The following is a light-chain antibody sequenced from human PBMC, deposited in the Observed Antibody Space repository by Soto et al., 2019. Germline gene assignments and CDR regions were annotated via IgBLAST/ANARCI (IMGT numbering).Light chain of an antibody. CDR1: QSISSW. V-gene: IGKV1-5*01. J-gene: IGKJ1*01. CDR2: DAS. CDR3: QQYNSYPWT. Sequence: DIQMTQSPSTLSASVGDRVTITCRASQSISSWLAWYQQKPGKAPKVLIYDASSLESGVPSRFSGSGSGTEFTLTSSSMQPDDFATYYCQQYNSYPWTFGQGNKVEI.